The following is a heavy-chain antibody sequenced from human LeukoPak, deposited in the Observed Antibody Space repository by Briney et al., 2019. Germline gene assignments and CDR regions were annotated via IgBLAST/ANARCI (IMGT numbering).Heavy chain of an antibody. J-gene: IGHJ6*02. Sequence: GGSLRLSCTASGFTFGDYAMSWFRQAPGKGLEWVGFIRSKAYGGTTEYAASVKGRFTISRDDSKSIAYLQMNSLKTEDTAVYYCTRDPSGYCSSTSCYSPYYYYGMDVWGQGTTVTVSS. D-gene: IGHD2-2*03. V-gene: IGHV3-49*03. CDR3: TRDPSGYCSSTSCYSPYYYYGMDV. CDR1: GFTFGDYA. CDR2: IRSKAYGGTT.